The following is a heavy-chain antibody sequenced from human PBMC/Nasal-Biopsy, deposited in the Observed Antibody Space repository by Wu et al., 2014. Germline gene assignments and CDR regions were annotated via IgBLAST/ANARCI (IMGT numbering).Heavy chain of an antibody. Sequence: LRLSCAASGFNFSTYEMNWLRQAPGKGPEWVAFISSRGSTIFYADSVKGRATISRDNAKNSLYLQMDSLRGDDTAVYYCARAGTPGYSSTWYTSHTLDYWGQGALVTVSS. CDR1: GFNFSTYE. CDR2: ISSRGSTI. J-gene: IGHJ4*01. V-gene: IGHV3-48*03. CDR3: ARAGTPGYSSTWYTSHTLDY. D-gene: IGHD1-14*01.